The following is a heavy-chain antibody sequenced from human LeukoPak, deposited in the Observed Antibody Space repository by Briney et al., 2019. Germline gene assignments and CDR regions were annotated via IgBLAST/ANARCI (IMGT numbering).Heavy chain of an antibody. Sequence: SETLSLTCTVSGGSISSYYWGWIRQPPGKGLEWIGSIYYSGSTYYNPSLKSRVTISVDTSKNQFSLKLSSVTAADTAVYYCARESGIAVAEDWFDPWGQGTLVTVSS. CDR3: ARESGIAVAEDWFDP. CDR1: GGSISSYY. D-gene: IGHD6-19*01. J-gene: IGHJ5*02. CDR2: IYYSGST. V-gene: IGHV4-39*07.